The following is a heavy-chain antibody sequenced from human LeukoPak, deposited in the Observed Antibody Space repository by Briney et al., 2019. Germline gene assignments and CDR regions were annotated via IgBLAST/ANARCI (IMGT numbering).Heavy chain of an antibody. D-gene: IGHD1-26*01. CDR3: AKDGGSGSYFAFDI. Sequence: GGSLRLSCAASGFTFNSYGMHWVRQAPGKGLEWVAFIRCDGSKSYFADSVKGRFALSRDNSKNTLYLQMSSLRPEDTAVYFCAKDGGSGSYFAFDIWGQGTMVTVSS. CDR2: IRCDGSKS. V-gene: IGHV3-30*02. CDR1: GFTFNSYG. J-gene: IGHJ3*02.